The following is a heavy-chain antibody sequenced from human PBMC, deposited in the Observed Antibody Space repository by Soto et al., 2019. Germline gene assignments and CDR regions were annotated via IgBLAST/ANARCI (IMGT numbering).Heavy chain of an antibody. J-gene: IGHJ6*02. CDR3: AREGGYFDSSGSGVYHCHGVDV. CDR2: IYTTGST. Sequence: QVQLQESGPGLVKPSETLSLTCTVSGGSISTYFWSWIRQPAGGGLEWIGRIYTTGSTNYNPSLKSRVTMSLATSRNQFSLKLSSVTAADTAVYYCAREGGYFDSSGSGVYHCHGVDVWGQGPTVTVSS. CDR1: GGSISTYF. V-gene: IGHV4-4*07. D-gene: IGHD3-22*01.